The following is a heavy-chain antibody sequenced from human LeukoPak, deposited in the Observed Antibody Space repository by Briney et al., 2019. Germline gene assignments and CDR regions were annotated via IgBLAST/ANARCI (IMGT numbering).Heavy chain of an antibody. CDR1: GFTFSSYG. CDR2: IRYDGGNK. Sequence: PGGSLRLSCAASGFTFSSYGMHWVRQAPGKGLEWVAFIRYDGGNKYYADSVKGRFTISRDNSKNTLYLQMNSLRAEDTAVYYCARRTFGGVIAYWGQGTLVTVSS. D-gene: IGHD3-16*02. V-gene: IGHV3-30*02. CDR3: ARRTFGGVIAY. J-gene: IGHJ4*02.